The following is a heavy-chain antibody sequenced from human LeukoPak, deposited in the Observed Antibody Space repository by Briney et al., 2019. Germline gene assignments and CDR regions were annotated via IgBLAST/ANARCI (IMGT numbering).Heavy chain of an antibody. V-gene: IGHV1-2*02. CDR3: ARWNYYDSSGLKSFDY. J-gene: IGHJ4*02. CDR1: GYTFTGYY. Sequence: ASVKVSCKASGYTFTGYYMHWVRQAPGQGLEWMGWINPNSGGTNYAQKFQGRDTMTRDTSISTAYMELSRLRSDDTAVYYCARWNYYDSSGLKSFDYWGQGTLVTVSS. D-gene: IGHD3-22*01. CDR2: INPNSGGT.